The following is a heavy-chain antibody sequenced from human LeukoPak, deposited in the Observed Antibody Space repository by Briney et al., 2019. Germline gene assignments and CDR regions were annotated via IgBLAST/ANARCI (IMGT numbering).Heavy chain of an antibody. CDR2: TYSGGST. V-gene: IGHV3-53*01. D-gene: IGHD3-10*01. J-gene: IGHJ3*01. CDR3: AREPGGPWFGELV. CDR1: GFTVSSNY. Sequence: GGSLTHSCAASGFTVSSNYMSWVRQAPGKGLEWVAVTYSGGSTYYPDSVKGRFTISRDNSKNTLYLQMNSLRAEDTAVYYCAREPGGPWFGELVWGQGTMVTVSS.